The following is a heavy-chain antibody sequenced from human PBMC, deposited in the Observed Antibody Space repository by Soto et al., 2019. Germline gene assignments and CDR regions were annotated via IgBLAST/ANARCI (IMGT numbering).Heavy chain of an antibody. V-gene: IGHV4-61*08. CDR1: GGSISSGGYS. J-gene: IGHJ4*02. CDR2: IYYSGST. Sequence: ETLSLTCAVSGGSISSGGYSWSWIRQPPGKGLEWIGYIYYSGSTNYNPSLKSRVTISVDTSKNQFSLKLSSVTAADTAVYYCHAYPYSSSWYYFDYWGQGTLVTVSS. CDR3: HAYPYSSSWYYFDY. D-gene: IGHD6-13*01.